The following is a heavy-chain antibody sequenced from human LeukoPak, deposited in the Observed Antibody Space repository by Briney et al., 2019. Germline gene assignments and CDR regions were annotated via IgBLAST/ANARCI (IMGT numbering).Heavy chain of an antibody. J-gene: IGHJ4*02. D-gene: IGHD1-26*01. CDR3: ARHSGASPHYFDY. Sequence: SETLSLTCTVSGDSIINYYWSWIRQPPGKGLEWIGVIYYSGTTHYNPSPKSRVTMSVATSNNQFSLRLSSVTAADTAIYYCARHSGASPHYFDYWGQGALVTVSS. CDR2: IYYSGTT. CDR1: GDSIINYY. V-gene: IGHV4-59*08.